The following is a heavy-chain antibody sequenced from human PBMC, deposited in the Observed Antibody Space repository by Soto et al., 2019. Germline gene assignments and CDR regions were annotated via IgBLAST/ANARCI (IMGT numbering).Heavy chain of an antibody. J-gene: IGHJ5*02. D-gene: IGHD5-12*01. CDR3: ASDRLRGYDNRGFSS. V-gene: IGHV1-18*01. CDR2: INPYNGNR. CDR1: GYSFSNYG. Sequence: QVQLVQSGADLRKPGASVKVSCKASGYSFSNYGINWVRQAPGQGLEWMGRINPYNGNRNYAQQFEDRVTLTTATSTNTVCMELKSLKSDDTAIYYCASDRLRGYDNRGFSSWGQGTLVIVSS.